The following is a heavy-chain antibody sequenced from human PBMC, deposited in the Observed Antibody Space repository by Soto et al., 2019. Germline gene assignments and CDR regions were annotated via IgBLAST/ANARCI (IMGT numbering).Heavy chain of an antibody. V-gene: IGHV1-3*01. CDR3: ARGGSIAARRFDY. D-gene: IGHD6-6*01. J-gene: IGHJ4*02. CDR1: GYTFTSNA. CDR2: INAGNGNT. Sequence: GASVKLSCKASGYTFTSNARHSVRQAPGQRLEWMGWINAGNGNTKYSQKFQGRVTITRDTSASTAYMELSSLRSEDTAVYYCARGGSIAARRFDYWGKGTLVTVSS.